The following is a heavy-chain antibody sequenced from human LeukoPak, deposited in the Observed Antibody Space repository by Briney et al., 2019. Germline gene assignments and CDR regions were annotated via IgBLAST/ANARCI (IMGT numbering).Heavy chain of an antibody. V-gene: IGHV1-18*01. CDR1: GYTFTSYG. Sequence: ASVKVSCKASGYTFTSYGISWVRQAPGQGLEWMGWISAYNGNTNYAQKLQGRVTMTTDTSTSTAYMELRSLRSDDTAVYYCARGGPSVPSNFGNYYGSGSRLNWFDPWGQGTLVTVSS. D-gene: IGHD3-10*01. CDR2: ISAYNGNT. J-gene: IGHJ5*02. CDR3: ARGGPSVPSNFGNYYGSGSRLNWFDP.